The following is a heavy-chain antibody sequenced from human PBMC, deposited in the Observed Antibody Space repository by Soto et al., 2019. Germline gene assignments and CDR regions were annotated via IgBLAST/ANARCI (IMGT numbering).Heavy chain of an antibody. J-gene: IGHJ4*02. CDR3: ARDSPFDASSGYLEY. CDR1: GFMFGNYW. V-gene: IGHV3-7*01. Sequence: EVQLVESGGGLVQPGGSLRLSCAPSGFMFGNYWMSWVRQAPGKVLEWVANIKQDGSEKYYVDSVKGRFTISRDNAKNSLYLQMTSLRADDTAVYYCARDSPFDASSGYLEYWGQGTLVTVSS. D-gene: IGHD3-22*01. CDR2: IKQDGSEK.